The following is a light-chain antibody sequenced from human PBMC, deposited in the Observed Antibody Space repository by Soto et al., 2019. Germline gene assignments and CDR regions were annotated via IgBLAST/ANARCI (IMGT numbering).Light chain of an antibody. CDR2: DAS. CDR1: QSISSW. CDR3: QQYENYWT. J-gene: IGKJ1*01. Sequence: DIQMTQSPSILSATAGDRVTITCRASQSISSWLAWYQQQPGKAPKLLIYDASNLESGVPSSISGGASGTEFTLTISNLQPDDFASDYCQQYENYWTFGQGTKVDI. V-gene: IGKV1-5*01.